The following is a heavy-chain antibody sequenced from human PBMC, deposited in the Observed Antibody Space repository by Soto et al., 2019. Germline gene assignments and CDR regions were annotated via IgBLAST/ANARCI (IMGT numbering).Heavy chain of an antibody. Sequence: QVQLVQSGAEVKKPGSSVKVSCKASGGTFSSYAITWVRQAPGQGLEWMGGIIPIFGILNYAQKFQGRVTLTADESTTTAYMELSSLRSEDTAVYYCAGTKLCRSTSCPPNYYYYYGMDVWGQGPTVTVSS. D-gene: IGHD2-2*01. CDR1: GGTFSSYA. V-gene: IGHV1-69*01. CDR2: IIPIFGIL. CDR3: AGTKLCRSTSCPPNYYYYYGMDV. J-gene: IGHJ6*02.